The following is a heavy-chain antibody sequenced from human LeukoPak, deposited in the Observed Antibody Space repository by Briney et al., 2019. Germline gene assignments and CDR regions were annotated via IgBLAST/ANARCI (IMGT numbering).Heavy chain of an antibody. CDR1: GGSITNYY. J-gene: IGHJ4*02. CDR3: ARQRWYSANFDY. V-gene: IGHV4-34*01. CDR2: INHSGST. D-gene: IGHD4-23*01. Sequence: MTSETLSLTCTVSGGSITNYYWSWIRQPAGKGLEWIGEINHSGSTNYNPSLKSRVTISVDTSKNQFSLKLSPVTAADTAVYYCARQRWYSANFDYWGQGTLVTVSS.